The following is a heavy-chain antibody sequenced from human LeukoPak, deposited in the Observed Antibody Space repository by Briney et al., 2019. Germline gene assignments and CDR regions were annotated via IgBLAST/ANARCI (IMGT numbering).Heavy chain of an antibody. Sequence: SVKVSCMASGGTFSSYAISWVRQAPGQGLEWMGGIIPIFGTANYAQKLQGRVTMTTDTSTSTAYMELRSLRSDDTAVYYCARDIVVVTAIPFDYWGQGTLVTVSS. CDR1: GGTFSSYA. D-gene: IGHD2-21*02. J-gene: IGHJ4*02. CDR3: ARDIVVVTAIPFDY. CDR2: IIPIFGTA. V-gene: IGHV1-69*05.